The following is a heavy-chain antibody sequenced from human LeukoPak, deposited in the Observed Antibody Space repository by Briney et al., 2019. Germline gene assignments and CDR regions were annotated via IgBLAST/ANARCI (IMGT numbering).Heavy chain of an antibody. V-gene: IGHV4-61*02. Sequence: PSETLSLTCTVSGGSISSGSYYWSWIRQPAGKGLEWIGRIYTSGSTNYNPSLNSRVTISVDTSKNQFSLKLNPVTAADTAVYYCARGYYYGSGTYYKTWGQGTLVTVSS. CDR3: ARGYYYGSGTYYKT. CDR2: IYTSGST. D-gene: IGHD3-10*01. CDR1: GGSISSGSYY. J-gene: IGHJ5*02.